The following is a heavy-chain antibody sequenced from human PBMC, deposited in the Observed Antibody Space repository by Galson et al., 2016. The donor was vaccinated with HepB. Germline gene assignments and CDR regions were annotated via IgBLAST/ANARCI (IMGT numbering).Heavy chain of an antibody. Sequence: LRLSCAASGFIFNTYYMNWVRQAPGKGLEWVSYISGRSKATQYADSVKGRFTISRDNAKNSVYLQMDSLRDDDTAVYYCARGDYSLYSLDYWGQGTLVTVSS. CDR2: ISGRSKAT. CDR3: ARGDYSLYSLDY. J-gene: IGHJ4*02. CDR1: GFIFNTYY. V-gene: IGHV3-48*02. D-gene: IGHD4-11*01.